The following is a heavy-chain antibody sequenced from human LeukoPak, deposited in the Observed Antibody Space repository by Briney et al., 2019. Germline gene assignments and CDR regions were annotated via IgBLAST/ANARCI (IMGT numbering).Heavy chain of an antibody. CDR2: MNPNSGNT. CDR1: GYTFTSYD. V-gene: IGHV1-8*03. J-gene: IGHJ6*03. Sequence: GASVKVSCKASGYTFTSYDINWVRQATGQGLEWMGWMNPNSGNTGYAQKFQGRVTITRNTSISTAYMEQSSLRSEDTAVYYCARAHPFITIFGVVTSYYYYMDVWGKGTTVTVSS. CDR3: ARAHPFITIFGVVTSYYYYMDV. D-gene: IGHD3-3*01.